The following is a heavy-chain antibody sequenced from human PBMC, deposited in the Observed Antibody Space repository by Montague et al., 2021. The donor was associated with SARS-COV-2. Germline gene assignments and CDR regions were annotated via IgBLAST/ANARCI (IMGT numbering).Heavy chain of an antibody. J-gene: IGHJ6*03. CDR1: GASISSANDY. Sequence: TLSLTCSVSGASISSANDYWTWIRQPAGKGLEWIGHISTSGSSSYNPSLKSRVTIILDTSKKQFSLELTSVTAADTAVYYCARDRRGMAMAGRAYYYYYMDVGARRPRSPSP. V-gene: IGHV4-61*09. CDR3: ARDRRGMAMAGRAYYYYYMDV. CDR2: ISTSGSS. D-gene: IGHD6-19*01.